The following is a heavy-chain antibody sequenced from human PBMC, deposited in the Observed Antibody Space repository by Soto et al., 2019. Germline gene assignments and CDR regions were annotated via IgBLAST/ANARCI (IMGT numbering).Heavy chain of an antibody. J-gene: IGHJ4*02. CDR1: GFTFSRSV. Sequence: EVQLLESGGGLAQPGGSLRLSCAASGFTFSRSVMTWVRQSPGRGLEWVSAISGSGDDTYYADSVKGRFIVSRDNSKNTLFLQMNSLRAEDSALYYCVKDRATYYHGPGSDYWGQGTLVTVSS. CDR2: ISGSGDDT. D-gene: IGHD3-10*01. V-gene: IGHV3-23*01. CDR3: VKDRATYYHGPGSDY.